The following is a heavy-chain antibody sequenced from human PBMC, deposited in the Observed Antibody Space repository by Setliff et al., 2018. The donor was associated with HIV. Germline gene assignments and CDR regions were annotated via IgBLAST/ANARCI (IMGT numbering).Heavy chain of an antibody. J-gene: IGHJ5*02. D-gene: IGHD6-19*01. CDR3: ARASRSSNGGWFDP. CDR2: VNPSGGTA. V-gene: IGHV1-46*01. Sequence: GASVKVSCKASGYTFSNYYMHWVRQAPGQGLEWMGIVNPSGGTASYSPKFQGRVTMTRDTSTSTVYMELSSLRSDDTAVYYCARASRSSNGGWFDPWGQGTLVTVSS. CDR1: GYTFSNYY.